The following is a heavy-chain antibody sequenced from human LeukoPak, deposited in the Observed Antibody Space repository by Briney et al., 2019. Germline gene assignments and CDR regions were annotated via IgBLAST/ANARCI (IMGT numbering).Heavy chain of an antibody. CDR2: VNSDGSGT. V-gene: IGHV3-74*01. J-gene: IGHJ6*02. D-gene: IGHD3-10*01. Sequence: GGSLRLSCAASGFTFSSYWVHWVRQAPGKGLVWVSHVNSDGSGTSYADSVKGRFTISRDNAKNTLYLQMNSLRAEDTAMYYCARDKEVRGGTGVYGMDVWDQGTTVTVSS. CDR1: GFTFSSYW. CDR3: ARDKEVRGGTGVYGMDV.